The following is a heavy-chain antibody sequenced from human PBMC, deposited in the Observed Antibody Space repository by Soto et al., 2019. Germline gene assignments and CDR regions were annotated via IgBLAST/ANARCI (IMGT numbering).Heavy chain of an antibody. J-gene: IGHJ6*02. V-gene: IGHV1-69*12. CDR1: GGTFSSYA. Sequence: QVQLVQSGAEVKKPGSSVKVSCKASGGTFSSYAISWVRQAPGQGLEWMGGIIPIFGTANYAQKFQGRVTITADESTSTAYMELSSLRSEDTAVYYCARVMSSCSSSSYYYYGMDVWGQGTTVTVSS. D-gene: IGHD6-6*01. CDR2: IIPIFGTA. CDR3: ARVMSSCSSSSYYYYGMDV.